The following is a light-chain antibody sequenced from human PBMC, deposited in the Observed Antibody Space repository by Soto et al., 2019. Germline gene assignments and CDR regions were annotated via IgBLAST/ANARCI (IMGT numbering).Light chain of an antibody. CDR2: EVS. J-gene: IGLJ1*01. CDR1: SSDVGGYNY. Sequence: QSVLTQPPSASGSPGQSVTISCTGTSSDVGGYNYVSWYQQHPGKAPKLMIYEVSKRPSGVPDRFSGSKSGNTASLTVSGLQAEDAADYYCSPYAGTNNSDVVGTGTK. CDR3: SPYAGTNNSDV. V-gene: IGLV2-8*01.